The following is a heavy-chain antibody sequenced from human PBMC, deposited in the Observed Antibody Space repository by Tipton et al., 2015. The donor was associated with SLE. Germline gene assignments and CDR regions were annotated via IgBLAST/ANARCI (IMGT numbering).Heavy chain of an antibody. CDR3: ARHPPRQSSGYAFDY. D-gene: IGHD5-12*01. J-gene: IGHJ4*02. V-gene: IGHV4-59*08. CDR1: GGSISGYY. CDR2: IYSSGST. Sequence: TLSLTCTVSGGSISGYYWSRIRQPPGRGLEWIGYIYSSGSTNYNPSLSSRVTISLDASKNQFSLRLNSVTATDTAVYSCARHPPRQSSGYAFDYWGQGTLVTVSS.